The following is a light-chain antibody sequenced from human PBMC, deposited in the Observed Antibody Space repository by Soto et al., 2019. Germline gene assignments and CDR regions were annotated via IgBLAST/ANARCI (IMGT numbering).Light chain of an antibody. CDR2: GAS. CDR3: QQYSDWPLT. V-gene: IGKV3-15*01. J-gene: IGKJ4*01. CDR1: QTLYNN. Sequence: EIVMTQSPATLSVSPGERATLSCRASQTLYNNLAWYQQKLGQAPRLLIYGASARATDIPARFSGSGSGTEFTLTISGLQSEGFSIYYCQQYSDWPLTFGGGTKVEIK.